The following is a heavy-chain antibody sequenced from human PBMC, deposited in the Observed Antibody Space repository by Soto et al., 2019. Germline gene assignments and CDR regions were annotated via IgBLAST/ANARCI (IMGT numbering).Heavy chain of an antibody. J-gene: IGHJ4*02. V-gene: IGHV3-66*01. CDR1: GFTVSNNY. D-gene: IGHD2-15*01. CDR3: ASYYCSRGSCYLDY. CDR2: IYSGGTT. Sequence: GGSRRLYCAVAGFTVSNNYMSWVRQAPGKGLEWVSVIYSGGTTYYGDSVKGRFTISKDNSKNTLFLQMHSLRAEDSAVYYCASYYCSRGSCYLDYWGQGTLVTVSS.